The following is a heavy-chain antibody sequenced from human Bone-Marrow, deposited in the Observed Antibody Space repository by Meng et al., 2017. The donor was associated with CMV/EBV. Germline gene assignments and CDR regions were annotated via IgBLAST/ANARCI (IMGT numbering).Heavy chain of an antibody. CDR1: GYSISSGYY. Sequence: GSLRLSCTVSGYSISSGYYWGWIRQPPGKVLEWIGEINHSGSTNYNPSLKSRVTISVDTSKNQFSLKLNSVTAADTAVYYCARLDIVVVVNGFDIWGQGSMVTVSS. CDR2: INHSGST. D-gene: IGHD2-2*01. V-gene: IGHV4-38-2*02. CDR3: ARLDIVVVVNGFDI. J-gene: IGHJ3*02.